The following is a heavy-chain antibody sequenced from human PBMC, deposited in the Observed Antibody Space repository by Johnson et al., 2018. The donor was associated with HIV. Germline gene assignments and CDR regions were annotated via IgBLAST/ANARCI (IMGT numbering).Heavy chain of an antibody. CDR2: ISYDGNKT. CDR3: AKPPSMGADAFDV. V-gene: IGHV3-30*18. CDR1: GFIFSSYA. Sequence: QVQLVESGGGVVQTGRSLRLSCAASGFIFSSYAMHWVRQAPGEGLEWVAVISYDGNKTYYADSVRGLTISRDNSKNTLYLQMNSLRAEDSALYYCAKPPSMGADAFDVWGQGTMVTVSS. J-gene: IGHJ3*01. D-gene: IGHD3-16*01.